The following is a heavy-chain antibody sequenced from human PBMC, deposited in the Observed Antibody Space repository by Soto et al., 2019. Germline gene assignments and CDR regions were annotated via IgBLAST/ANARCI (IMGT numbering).Heavy chain of an antibody. J-gene: IGHJ5*02. V-gene: IGHV4-31*03. D-gene: IGHD3-10*01. CDR2: IYYSGST. CDR1: GGSISSDGYY. Sequence: QVQLQESGPGLVKPSQTLSLICTVSGGSISSDGYYWNWIRQHPGKGLEWIGSIYYSGSTFYSSSAKSRITMSVDTSKNQFSLMLSSVTAADTAVYYCAREPPRGGFGRRWFDPWGQGTLVTVSS. CDR3: AREPPRGGFGRRWFDP.